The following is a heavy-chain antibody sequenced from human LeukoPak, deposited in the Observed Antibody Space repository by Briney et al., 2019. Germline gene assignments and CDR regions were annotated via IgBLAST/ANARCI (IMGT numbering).Heavy chain of an antibody. V-gene: IGHV4-61*01. CDR2: IYYSGST. CDR3: ARDRGFLENYFDY. J-gene: IGHJ4*02. D-gene: IGHD3-3*01. Sequence: SETLSLTCTVSSGSISSSNYYWGWIRQPPGKGLEWIGYIYYSGSTNYNPSLKSRVTISVDTSKNQFSLKLSSVTAADTAVYYCARDRGFLENYFDYWGQGTLVTVSS. CDR1: SGSISSSNYY.